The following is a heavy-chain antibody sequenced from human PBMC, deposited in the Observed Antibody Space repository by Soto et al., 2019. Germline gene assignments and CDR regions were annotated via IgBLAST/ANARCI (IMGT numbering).Heavy chain of an antibody. CDR3: ARDYSSTGYGLNY. V-gene: IGHV3-33*01. CDR1: GFTFSSYG. J-gene: IGHJ4*02. D-gene: IGHD6-25*01. CDR2: IWHDGTKG. Sequence: QVQLVESGGGVVQPGLSLRLSCEASGFTFSSYGMHWVRQAPGKGLEWVAVIWHDGTKGFYADSVKGRFTISRDNSKNTLYLQMMSLGAEDTSVYYCARDYSSTGYGLNYWGQGTLVTVSS.